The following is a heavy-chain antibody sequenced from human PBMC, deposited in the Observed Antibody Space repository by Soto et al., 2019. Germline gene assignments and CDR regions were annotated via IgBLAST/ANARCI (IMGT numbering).Heavy chain of an antibody. CDR1: VGSFSGYY. Sequence: SETLAVTCAFYVGSFSGYYWSWIRQPPGKGLEWIGEINHSGSTNYNPSLKSRVTISVDTSKNQFSLKLSSVTAADTAVYYCARAVAGTFYYYGMDVWGQGTTVTVSS. V-gene: IGHV4-34*01. D-gene: IGHD6-19*01. CDR3: ARAVAGTFYYYGMDV. CDR2: INHSGST. J-gene: IGHJ6*01.